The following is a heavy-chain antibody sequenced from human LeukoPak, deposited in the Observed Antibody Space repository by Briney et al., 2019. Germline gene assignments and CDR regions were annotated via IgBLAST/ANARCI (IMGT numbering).Heavy chain of an antibody. D-gene: IGHD6-13*01. V-gene: IGHV1-24*01. CDR3: ARPYSISWELDS. CDR2: FDPEDGET. J-gene: IGHJ5*01. CDR1: GYTLTELS. Sequence: ASVKVSCKVSGYTLTELSMHWVRQAPGKGLEWMGGFDPEDGETIYAQKFQGRVTMTEDTSTDTAYMELSSLRSEDTAVYYCARPYSISWELDSWGQGTLVTVSS.